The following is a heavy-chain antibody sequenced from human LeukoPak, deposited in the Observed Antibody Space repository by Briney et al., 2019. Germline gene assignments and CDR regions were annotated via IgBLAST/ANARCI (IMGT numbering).Heavy chain of an antibody. Sequence: PGGSLRLSCTASGFTFSNYAMRWVRQAPGKGLEWVSVISDSGSGTYYADSVKGRFTISRDNSKNALYLQTNSLRAEDTAVYYCAKYGRKVATTLDSWGQGTLVTVSS. D-gene: IGHD5-12*01. CDR2: ISDSGSGT. CDR3: AKYGRKVATTLDS. V-gene: IGHV3-23*01. CDR1: GFTFSNYA. J-gene: IGHJ4*02.